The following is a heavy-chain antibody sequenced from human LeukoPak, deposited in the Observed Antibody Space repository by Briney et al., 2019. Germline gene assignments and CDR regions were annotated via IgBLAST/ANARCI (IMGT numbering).Heavy chain of an antibody. CDR2: ISSSSSYT. CDR1: GFTFSDYY. D-gene: IGHD6-13*01. V-gene: IGHV3-11*05. J-gene: IGHJ4*02. CDR3: ARVRIAGKYYFDY. Sequence: GGSLRLSCAASGFTFSDYYMSWVRQAPGKGLEWVSYISSSSSYTNYADSVKGRFTISRDNAKNSLYLQMNSLRAEDTAVYYCARVRIAGKYYFDYWGQGTLVTVSS.